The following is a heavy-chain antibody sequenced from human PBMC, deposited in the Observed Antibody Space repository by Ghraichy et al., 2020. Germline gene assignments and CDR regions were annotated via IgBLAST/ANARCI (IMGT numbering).Heavy chain of an antibody. D-gene: IGHD3-16*01. CDR2: ISSSSSYI. CDR3: ARDRGLGDAPPAQFTPPRYYYYYGMDV. Sequence: GGSLRLSCAASGFTFSSYSMNWVRQAPGKGLEWVSSISSSSSYIYYADSVKGRFTISRDNAKNSLYLQMNSLRAEDTAVYYCARDRGLGDAPPAQFTPPRYYYYYGMDVWGQGTTVTVSS. J-gene: IGHJ6*02. CDR1: GFTFSSYS. V-gene: IGHV3-21*01.